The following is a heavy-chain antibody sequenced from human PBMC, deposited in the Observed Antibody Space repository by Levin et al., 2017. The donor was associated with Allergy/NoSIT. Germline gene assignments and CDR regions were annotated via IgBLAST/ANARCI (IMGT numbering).Heavy chain of an antibody. V-gene: IGHV1-69*02. D-gene: IGHD3-22*01. J-gene: IGHJ4*02. Sequence: SVKVSCKASGGTFSSYTISWVRQAPGQGLEWMGRIIPILGIANYAQKFQGRVTITADKSTSTAYMELSSLRSEDTAVYYCARGSAPSSITMIDNPPDYWGQGTLVTVSS. CDR2: IIPILGIA. CDR1: GGTFSSYT. CDR3: ARGSAPSSITMIDNPPDY.